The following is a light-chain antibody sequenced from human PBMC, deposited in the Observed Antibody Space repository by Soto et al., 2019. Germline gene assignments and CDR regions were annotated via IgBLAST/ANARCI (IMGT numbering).Light chain of an antibody. V-gene: IGLV1-51*01. Sequence: QSVLTQPPSVSAAPGQKVTISCSGSSANIGSNYVSWYQQLPGTATKLVIYDXYXRXXXXXXRXXXSKSGTSATLDITGLQTGDEADYYCGAWDGSLSVVLFGGGTKLTVL. J-gene: IGLJ2*01. CDR3: GAWDGSLSVVL. CDR1: SANIGSNY. CDR2: DXY.